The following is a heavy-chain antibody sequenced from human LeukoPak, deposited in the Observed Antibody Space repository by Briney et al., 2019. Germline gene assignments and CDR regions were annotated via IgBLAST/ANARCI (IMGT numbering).Heavy chain of an antibody. V-gene: IGHV3-23*01. CDR3: AKLAYYDSSGYYYYFDY. CDR2: ISGSGGST. Sequence: GGSLRLSCAASGFTFSSYAMSWVRQAPGKGLEWVSAISGSGGSTYYADSVKGRFTISRDNSKHTVYLQMNSLRAEDTAVYYCAKLAYYDSSGYYYYFDYWGQGALVTVSS. CDR1: GFTFSSYA. J-gene: IGHJ4*02. D-gene: IGHD3-22*01.